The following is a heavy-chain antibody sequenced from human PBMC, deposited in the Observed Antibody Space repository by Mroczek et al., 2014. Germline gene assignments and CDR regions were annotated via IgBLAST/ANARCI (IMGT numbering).Heavy chain of an antibody. D-gene: IGHD6-6*01. CDR3: AKDGVGGAARVGGQRTNNY. CDR2: ISGSGGST. CDR1: GFTFSSYA. Sequence: VQLVESGGGLIQPGGSLRLSCAASGFTFSSYAMSWVRQAPGKGLEWVSAISGSGGSTYYADSVKGRFTISRDNSKNTLYLQMNSLRAEDTAVYYCAKDGVGGAARVGGQRTNNYWGQGTPGPPSP. V-gene: IGHV3-23*04. J-gene: IGHJ4*02.